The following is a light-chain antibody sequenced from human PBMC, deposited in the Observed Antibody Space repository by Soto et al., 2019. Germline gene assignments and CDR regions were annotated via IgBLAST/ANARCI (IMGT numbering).Light chain of an antibody. J-gene: IGKJ2*01. Sequence: DIQMTQSPSTLSASVGDRVTITCRASQSISSWLAWYQQKPGKAPKLLIYKASSLESGVPSRFSGCGSVTEFTLTISSRQPVDFATYCGQRYISYPYTFGQGTKRRSN. CDR3: QRYISYPYT. V-gene: IGKV1-5*03. CDR2: KAS. CDR1: QSISSW.